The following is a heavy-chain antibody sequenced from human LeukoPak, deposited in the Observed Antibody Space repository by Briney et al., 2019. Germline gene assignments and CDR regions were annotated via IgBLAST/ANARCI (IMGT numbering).Heavy chain of an antibody. V-gene: IGHV3-7*03. CDR3: ARNNGMDV. CDR2: VNRDGSET. CDR1: GFTLSNHW. J-gene: IGHJ6*02. Sequence: GSLRLSCAASGFTLSNHWMTWVRQVPGRGPEWVANVNRDGSETYYLDSVKGRFTISKDNAKNSLYLQMNSLRAEDTALYHCARNNGMDVWGQGTTVIVSS.